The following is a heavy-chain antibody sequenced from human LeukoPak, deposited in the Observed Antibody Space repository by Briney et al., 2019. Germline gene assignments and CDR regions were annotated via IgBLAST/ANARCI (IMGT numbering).Heavy chain of an antibody. J-gene: IGHJ4*02. Sequence: GGSLRLSCAASGFTFDDYAMHWVRQAPGKGLEWVSGISWNSGSIGYADSVKGRFTISRDNAKSSLYLQMNSLRAEDTALYYCAKDRYSYGLNFFDYWGQGTLVTVSS. CDR3: AKDRYSYGLNFFDY. D-gene: IGHD5-18*01. V-gene: IGHV3-9*01. CDR1: GFTFDDYA. CDR2: ISWNSGSI.